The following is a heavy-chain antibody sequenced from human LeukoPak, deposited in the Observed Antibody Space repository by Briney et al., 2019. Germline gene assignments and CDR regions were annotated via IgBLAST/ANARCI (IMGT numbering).Heavy chain of an antibody. V-gene: IGHV3-21*01. J-gene: IGHJ4*02. CDR1: GFTFSSYS. CDR3: ARETVSYYGSGSYYY. D-gene: IGHD3-10*01. Sequence: GGSLRLSCAASGFTFSSYSMNWVRQAPGQGLEWVSSISSSISYIYYADSVKGRFTISRDKATSSLYLQLNSLRAEDTAVYYCARETVSYYGSGSYYYWGEGTLVSVSS. CDR2: ISSSISYI.